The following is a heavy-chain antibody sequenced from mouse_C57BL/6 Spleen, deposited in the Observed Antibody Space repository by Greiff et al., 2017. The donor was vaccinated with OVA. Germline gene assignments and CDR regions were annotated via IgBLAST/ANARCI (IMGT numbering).Heavy chain of an antibody. Sequence: EVKLMESGGGLVKPGGSLKLSCAASGFTFSDYGMHWVRQAPEKGLEWVAYISSGSSTIYYADTVKGRFTISRDNAKNTLFLQMTSLRSEDTAMYYCATGYYGSSPFDYWGQGTTLTVSS. CDR1: GFTFSDYG. CDR3: ATGYYGSSPFDY. D-gene: IGHD1-1*01. J-gene: IGHJ2*01. V-gene: IGHV5-17*01. CDR2: ISSGSSTI.